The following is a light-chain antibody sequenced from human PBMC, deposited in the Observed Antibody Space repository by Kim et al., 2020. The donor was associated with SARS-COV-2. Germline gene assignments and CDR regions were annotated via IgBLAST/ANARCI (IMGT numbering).Light chain of an antibody. J-gene: IGKJ2*01. V-gene: IGKV3-15*01. CDR2: GAS. CDR3: QQYNNWPYT. Sequence: SGSPGERATLSCRASQSVSSNLAWYQQKPGQAPRLVIYGASSRATEIPARFSGLGSGTAFTLSISSLQSEDFALYYCQQYNNWPYTFGQGTKLEI. CDR1: QSVSSN.